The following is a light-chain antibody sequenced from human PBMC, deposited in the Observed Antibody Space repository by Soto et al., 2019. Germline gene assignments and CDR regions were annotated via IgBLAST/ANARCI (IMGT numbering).Light chain of an antibody. CDR1: QSVHSD. V-gene: IGKV3-15*01. CDR3: PQYTNLPQLT. CDR2: DAS. J-gene: IGKJ4*01. Sequence: EIVMTQSPATLSVSPGEGATLSCRASQSVHSDLAWYQQKPGQAPRLLIYDASTRATGIPARFSGSGSGTEFTLTISSLQAEDVAVYYCPQYTNLPQLTFGGGTKVEI.